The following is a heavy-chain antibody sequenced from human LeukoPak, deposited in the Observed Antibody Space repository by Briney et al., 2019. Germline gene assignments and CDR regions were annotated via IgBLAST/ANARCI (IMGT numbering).Heavy chain of an antibody. CDR2: IYSGGSA. J-gene: IGHJ5*02. CDR1: GFTVSSNY. D-gene: IGHD2-2*03. V-gene: IGHV3-53*01. CDR3: AKDGYCSSTSCYMRWFDP. Sequence: GGSLRLSCAASGFTVSSNYMSRVRQAPGKGLEWVSVIYSGGSAYYADSVKGRFTISRDNSKNTLYLQMNSLRAEDTAVYYCAKDGYCSSTSCYMRWFDPWGQGTLVTVSS.